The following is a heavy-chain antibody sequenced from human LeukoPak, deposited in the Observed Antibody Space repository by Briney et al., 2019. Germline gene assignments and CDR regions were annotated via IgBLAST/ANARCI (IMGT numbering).Heavy chain of an antibody. J-gene: IGHJ3*02. CDR3: AKDISGIDAFDI. D-gene: IGHD1-26*01. CDR1: GSTFDEYA. CDR2: ISGDGGST. V-gene: IGHV3-43*02. Sequence: GGSLRLSCAASGSTFDEYAMHWVRQAPGKGLEWVSLISGDGGSTYYADSVKVRFTISRDNSKNSLYLQMNSLRTEDTALYYCAKDISGIDAFDIWGQGTMVTVSS.